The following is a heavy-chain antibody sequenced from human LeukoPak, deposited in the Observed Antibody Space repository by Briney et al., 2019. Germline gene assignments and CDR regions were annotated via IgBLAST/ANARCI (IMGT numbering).Heavy chain of an antibody. Sequence: ASVKVSCKASGYTFTSYDINWVRQAPGQGLEWMGWMNPNSGSTDYAQMFQGRVTITSNTSISTAYMELSSLRSEDTAVYYCATRNGDFWSGYYFDYWGQGTLVTVSS. CDR2: MNPNSGST. J-gene: IGHJ4*02. D-gene: IGHD3-3*01. V-gene: IGHV1-8*03. CDR1: GYTFTSYD. CDR3: ATRNGDFWSGYYFDY.